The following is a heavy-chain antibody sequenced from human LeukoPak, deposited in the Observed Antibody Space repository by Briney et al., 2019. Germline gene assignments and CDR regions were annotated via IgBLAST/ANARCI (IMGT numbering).Heavy chain of an antibody. V-gene: IGHV4-59*08. CDR1: GGSISNYY. D-gene: IGHD6-6*01. J-gene: IGHJ3*02. Sequence: SETLSLTCTVSGGSISNYYWSWIRQPPGRGLEWIGYIHYSRSTNYNPSLKSRVTISVDSSKNQFSLKLSSVPAADTAVYYCARHSLLQQLGSFDIWGQGTMVTVSS. CDR3: ARHSLLQQLGSFDI. CDR2: IHYSRST.